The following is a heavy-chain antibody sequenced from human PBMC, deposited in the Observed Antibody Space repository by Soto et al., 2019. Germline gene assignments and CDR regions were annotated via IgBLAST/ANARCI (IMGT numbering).Heavy chain of an antibody. CDR1: GFTFSNAW. CDR2: IKSKTAGGTT. D-gene: IGHD3-10*01. J-gene: IGHJ4*02. Sequence: EVQLVESGGGLVKPGGSLRVSCAASGFTFSNAWMSWVRQAPGKGLEWVGRIKSKTAGGTTDYAAPVKGRFTISRDDSKNTLYLQMNSLKTEDTAVYYCTTFDFGELGYWGQGTLVTVSS. CDR3: TTFDFGELGY. V-gene: IGHV3-15*01.